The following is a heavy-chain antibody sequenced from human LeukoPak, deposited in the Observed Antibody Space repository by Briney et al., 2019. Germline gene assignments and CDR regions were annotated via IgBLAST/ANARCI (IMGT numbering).Heavy chain of an antibody. V-gene: IGHV3-23*01. CDR2: ISGSGGST. J-gene: IGHJ6*03. Sequence: GGSLRLSCAASGFTFSSYAMSWVRQAPGKGLEWVSAISGSGGSTYYADSVKGRFTISRDNSKNTLYLQMNSLRAEDTAVYYCARDSGSYYYYYYMDVWGKGTTVTVSS. CDR3: ARDSGSYYYYYYMDV. D-gene: IGHD1-26*01. CDR1: GFTFSSYA.